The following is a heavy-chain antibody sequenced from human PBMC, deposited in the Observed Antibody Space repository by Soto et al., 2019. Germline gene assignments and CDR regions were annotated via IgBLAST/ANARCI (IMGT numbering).Heavy chain of an antibody. CDR2: INHSGST. V-gene: IGHV4-34*01. CDR3: ATRGLWYFDY. J-gene: IGHJ4*02. D-gene: IGHD3-10*01. Sequence: QVQLQQWGAGLLKPSETLSHTCAVYGGSFSGYYWSWIRQRPGKGLEWIGEINHSGSTNYNPSLKSRVTISVDTSKNQFSLKLRSVTAADTAVYYCATRGLWYFDYWGQGTLVTVSS. CDR1: GGSFSGYY.